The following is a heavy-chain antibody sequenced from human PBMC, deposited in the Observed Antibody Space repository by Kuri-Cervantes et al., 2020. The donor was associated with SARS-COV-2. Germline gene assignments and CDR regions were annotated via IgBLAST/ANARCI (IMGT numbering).Heavy chain of an antibody. CDR2: ISPYNDKT. CDR3: ARGGWSTGDRGYYYYYMDV. J-gene: IGHJ6*03. V-gene: IGHV1-18*01. D-gene: IGHD7-27*01. Sequence: ASVKVSCKASGYTFTSYGISWVRQAPGQGLEWMGWISPYNDKTSYAEKFQGRVTITADESTSTAYMELSSLRSEDTAVYYCARGGWSTGDRGYYYYYMDVWGKGTTVTVSS. CDR1: GYTFTSYG.